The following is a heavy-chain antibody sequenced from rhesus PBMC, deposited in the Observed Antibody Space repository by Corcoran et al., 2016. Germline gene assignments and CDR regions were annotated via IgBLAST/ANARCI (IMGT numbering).Heavy chain of an antibody. CDR1: GGSISSSNW. CDR2: IGASSGST. CDR3: AREWGFDY. J-gene: IGHJ4*01. V-gene: IGHV4S19*01. D-gene: IGHD7-45*01. Sequence: QVQLQESGPAVVKPSETLSLTCAVSGGSISSSNWWSWIRQSPGKGLEWIGYIGASSGSTNYNPSLKSRVTISKDTSKNQFSLKLSSVTAADTAVYYCAREWGFDYWGQGVLVTVSS.